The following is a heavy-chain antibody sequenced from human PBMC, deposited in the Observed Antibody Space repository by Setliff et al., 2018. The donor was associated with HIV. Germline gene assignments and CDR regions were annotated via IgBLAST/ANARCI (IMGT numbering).Heavy chain of an antibody. J-gene: IGHJ6*03. CDR2: IYPSGSA. Sequence: SETLSLTCTVSGDSISSTTYYWGWIRQPPGKGLEWIGSIYPSGSAFYNPSLKSPVTMSVDTSRNQVSLRLSSVTAADTAVYHCSRGSYYMDVWGKGTTVTVSS. CDR1: GDSISSTTYY. D-gene: IGHD3-16*01. CDR3: SRGSYYMDV. V-gene: IGHV4-39*07.